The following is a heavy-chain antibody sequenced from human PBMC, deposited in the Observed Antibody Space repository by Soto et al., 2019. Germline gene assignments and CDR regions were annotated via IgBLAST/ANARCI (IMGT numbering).Heavy chain of an antibody. CDR1: GFTFSSYG. V-gene: IGHV3-30*18. CDR2: ISYDGSNK. CDR3: AKDVAGNYYYYGMDV. Sequence: GGSLRLSCAAFGFTFSSYGMHWVRQAPGKGLEWVAVISYDGSNKYYADSVKGRFTISRDNSKNTLYLQMNSLRAEDTAVYYCAKDVAGNYYYYGMDVWGQGTTVTVSS. J-gene: IGHJ6*02. D-gene: IGHD2-21*01.